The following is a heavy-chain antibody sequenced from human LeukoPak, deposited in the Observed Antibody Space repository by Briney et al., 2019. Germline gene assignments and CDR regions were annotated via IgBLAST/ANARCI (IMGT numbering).Heavy chain of an antibody. D-gene: IGHD3-9*01. J-gene: IGHJ6*02. V-gene: IGHV3-21*01. CDR1: GFTFDDYA. CDR3: ARDPPHPRYFDWLLPHSYHYYGMDV. CDR2: ISSSSSYI. Sequence: PGRSLRLCCAASGFTFDDYAMHWVRQAPGKGLEWVSSISSSSSYIYYADSVKGRFTISRDNAKNSLYLQMNSLRAEDTAVYYCARDPPHPRYFDWLLPHSYHYYGMDVWGQGTTVTVSS.